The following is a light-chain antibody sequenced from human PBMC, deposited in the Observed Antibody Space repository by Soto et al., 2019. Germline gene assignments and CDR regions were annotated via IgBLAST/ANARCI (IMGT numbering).Light chain of an antibody. Sequence: EIMMTHTPVTLSVSPGERATLSCRASQSVNSNLAWYQQKPGQAPRLLIYGASTRATGIPASFIGNGSGTEFTLTASSLQPEDFAVYYCQQYNNWPFTFGPWTQVDI. J-gene: IGKJ3*01. CDR1: QSVNSN. CDR3: QQYNNWPFT. CDR2: GAS. V-gene: IGKV3-15*01.